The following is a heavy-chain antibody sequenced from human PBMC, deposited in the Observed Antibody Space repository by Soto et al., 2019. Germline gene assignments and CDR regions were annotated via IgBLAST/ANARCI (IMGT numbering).Heavy chain of an antibody. CDR1: GLTFSRAD. V-gene: IGHV3-21*01. Sequence: PGGSLRLSCVVSGLTFSRADLSWVRQPPGKGLEWVSSSGSSSRCTYYVDSVKGRFTISRDNAKNTLYLQMNSLRAEDTAVYYCARPGDYSLLGAFDIWGQGTMVTVSS. CDR2: SGSSSRCT. J-gene: IGHJ3*02. D-gene: IGHD4-17*01. CDR3: ARPGDYSLLGAFDI.